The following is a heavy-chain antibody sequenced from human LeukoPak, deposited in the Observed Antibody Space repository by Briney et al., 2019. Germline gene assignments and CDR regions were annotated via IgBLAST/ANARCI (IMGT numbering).Heavy chain of an antibody. Sequence: ASVKVSCKVSGYTLTELSMHWVRQAPGKGLEWMGGFDPEDGETIYAQKFQGRVTMTEDTSTDTAYMELRSLRSDDTAVYYCARESRYYYGSGSYYTGFDYWGQGTLVTVSS. D-gene: IGHD3-10*01. J-gene: IGHJ4*02. CDR2: FDPEDGET. V-gene: IGHV1-24*01. CDR3: ARESRYYYGSGSYYTGFDY. CDR1: GYTLTELS.